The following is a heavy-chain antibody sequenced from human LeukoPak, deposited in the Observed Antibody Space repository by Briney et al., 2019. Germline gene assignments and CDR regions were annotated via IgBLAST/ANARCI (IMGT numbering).Heavy chain of an antibody. CDR1: GYTITGYY. CDR3: ARETTTPHWFDP. Sequence: ASVKVSCKASGYTITGYYIHWVRQAPGQGLEWMGGIIPIFGTANYAQKFQGRVTITADESTSTAYMELSSLRSEDTAVYYCARETTTPHWFDPWGQGTLVTVSS. D-gene: IGHD4-11*01. J-gene: IGHJ5*02. CDR2: IIPIFGTA. V-gene: IGHV1-69*13.